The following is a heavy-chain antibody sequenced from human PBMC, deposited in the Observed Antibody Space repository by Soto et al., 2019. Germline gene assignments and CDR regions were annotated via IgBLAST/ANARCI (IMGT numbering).Heavy chain of an antibody. CDR2: INPNSGGT. CDR1: GYTFTGYY. V-gene: IGHV1-2*02. D-gene: IGHD2-2*01. Sequence: QVQLVQSGAEVKKPGASVKVSCKASGYTFTGYYMHWVRQAPGQGLEWMGWINPNSGGTNYAQKFQGRVTMTRDTSISTADMELSRLRSDDTAVYYCAGYCSSTSCYGYYGMDVWGQGTTVTVSS. J-gene: IGHJ6*02. CDR3: AGYCSSTSCYGYYGMDV.